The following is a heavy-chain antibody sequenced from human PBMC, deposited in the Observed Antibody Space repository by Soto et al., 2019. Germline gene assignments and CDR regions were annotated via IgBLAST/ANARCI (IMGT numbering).Heavy chain of an antibody. CDR3: GRGRSGQLGVFY. D-gene: IGHD1-1*01. CDR1: GYTFTGHY. CDR2: ISPESGGT. J-gene: IGHJ4*02. Sequence: ASVKVSCKASGYTFTGHYIHWVRQAPEQGPEWMGEISPESGGTKYAQKFQGRVTMTRDTSITTVYMELSNLSPDDTAVYYCGRGRSGQLGVFYWGQVTLVTVSS. V-gene: IGHV1-2*02.